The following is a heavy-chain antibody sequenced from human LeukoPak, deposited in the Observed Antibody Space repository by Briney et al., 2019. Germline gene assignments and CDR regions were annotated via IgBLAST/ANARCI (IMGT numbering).Heavy chain of an antibody. V-gene: IGHV3-30*04. D-gene: IGHD2-8*01. CDR1: GFTFSSYA. Sequence: GRSLRLSCAASGFTFSSYAMHWVRQAPGKGLEWVAVISYDGSNKYCADSVKGRFTISRDNSKNTLYLQMNSLRAEDTAVYYCARDKINGDYWGQGTLVTVSS. J-gene: IGHJ4*02. CDR3: ARDKINGDY. CDR2: ISYDGSNK.